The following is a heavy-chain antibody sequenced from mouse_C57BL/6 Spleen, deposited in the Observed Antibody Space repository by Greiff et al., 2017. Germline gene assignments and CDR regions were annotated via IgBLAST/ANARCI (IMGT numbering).Heavy chain of an antibody. J-gene: IGHJ3*01. Sequence: VQLQQPGAELVKPGASVKLSCKASGYTFTSYWMHWVKQRPGQGLEWIGMIHPNSGSTNYNEKFKSKATLTVDKSSSTAYMQLSSLTSEDSAVYYCVAARTGTSAWFAYWGQGTLVTVSA. CDR2: IHPNSGST. D-gene: IGHD4-1*01. CDR1: GYTFTSYW. CDR3: VAARTGTSAWFAY. V-gene: IGHV1-64*01.